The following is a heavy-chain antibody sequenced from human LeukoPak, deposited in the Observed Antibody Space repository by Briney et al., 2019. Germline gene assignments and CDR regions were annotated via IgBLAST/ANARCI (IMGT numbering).Heavy chain of an antibody. J-gene: IGHJ3*02. CDR3: ARAGFFYDTSGYNDAFDI. V-gene: IGHV4-59*01. CDR2: IFYTGST. CDR1: GGSIGSYY. Sequence: SETLSLTCTVSGGSIGSYYWSWIRQPPGKGLEWVGYIFYTGSTNYNSSLKSRVTISIDTSKNQFSLKLSSVTAADTAVYHCARAGFFYDTSGYNDAFDIWGQGTMATVSS. D-gene: IGHD3-22*01.